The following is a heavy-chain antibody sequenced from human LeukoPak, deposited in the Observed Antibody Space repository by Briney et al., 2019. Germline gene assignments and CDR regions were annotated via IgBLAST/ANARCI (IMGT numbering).Heavy chain of an antibody. CDR2: IYHSGST. J-gene: IGHJ4*02. D-gene: IGHD5-18*01. Sequence: KPSETLSLTCTVSGYSISSGYYWGWIRQPPGKGLEWIGSIYHSGSTYYNPSLKSRVTISVDTSKNQFSLKLSSVTAADTAVYYCARVNNIQLWFGGGVYFDYWGQGTLVTVSS. CDR3: ARVNNIQLWFGGGVYFDY. CDR1: GYSISSGYY. V-gene: IGHV4-38-2*02.